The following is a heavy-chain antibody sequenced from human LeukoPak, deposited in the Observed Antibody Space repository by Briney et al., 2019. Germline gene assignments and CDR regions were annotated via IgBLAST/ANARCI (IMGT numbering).Heavy chain of an antibody. J-gene: IGHJ3*02. V-gene: IGHV3-11*06. Sequence: GGSLRLSCAASGFTFSDYYMSWIRQAPGKGLEWISYISSSTTYTNYADSVKGRFTISRDNAKNSLFLQMNSLRAEDAAVYYCARDKSGTLGDYDASDIWGQGTMVTVSS. CDR2: ISSSTTYT. D-gene: IGHD4-17*01. CDR1: GFTFSDYY. CDR3: ARDKSGTLGDYDASDI.